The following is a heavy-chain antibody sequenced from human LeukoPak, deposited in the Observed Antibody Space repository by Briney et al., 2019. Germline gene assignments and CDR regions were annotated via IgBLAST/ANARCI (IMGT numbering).Heavy chain of an antibody. J-gene: IGHJ4*02. V-gene: IGHV1-2*02. Sequence: ASVKVSCKASGYTFTGYYMHWVRQAPGQGLEWMGWINPNSGGTNYAQKFQGRVTMTRDTSISTAYMELSRLRSDDTAVYYCARGGDSSSWYRPGDYWGQGTLVTVSS. CDR1: GYTFTGYY. CDR2: INPNSGGT. CDR3: ARGGDSSSWYRPGDY. D-gene: IGHD6-13*01.